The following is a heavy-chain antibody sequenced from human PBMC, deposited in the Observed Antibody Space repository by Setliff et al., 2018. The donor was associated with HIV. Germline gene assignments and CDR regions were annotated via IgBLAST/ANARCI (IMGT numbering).Heavy chain of an antibody. V-gene: IGHV3-66*01. D-gene: IGHD2-2*02. CDR1: GFTVSSNY. J-gene: IGHJ4*02. CDR2: IYIGGST. Sequence: GGSLRLSCAASGFTVSSNYMSWVRQAPGKGLEWVSIIYIGGSTYYADSAKGRFTISRDNSKNTLYLEMNSLRAEDTAVYYCARFVYQELWPLDIDHWGQGTLVTVS. CDR3: ARFVYQELWPLDIDH.